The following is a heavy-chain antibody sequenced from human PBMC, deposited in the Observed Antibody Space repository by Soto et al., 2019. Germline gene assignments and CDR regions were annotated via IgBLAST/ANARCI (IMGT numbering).Heavy chain of an antibody. J-gene: IGHJ4*02. Sequence: QVHLVQSGAEVKKPGASVKVSCKGSGYAFTTYGITWVRQAPGQGLEWMGWISAHNGNKNYAQKHQGRVTVTRDTSTSTAYMELRSLRSDDTAVYYCARGRYGDYWGQGALVTVSS. D-gene: IGHD1-1*01. CDR1: GYAFTTYG. V-gene: IGHV1-18*01. CDR3: ARGRYGDY. CDR2: ISAHNGNK.